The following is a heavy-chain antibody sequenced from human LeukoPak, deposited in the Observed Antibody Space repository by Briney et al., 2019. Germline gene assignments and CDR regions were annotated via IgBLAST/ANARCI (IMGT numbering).Heavy chain of an antibody. D-gene: IGHD3-22*01. V-gene: IGHV3-48*03. CDR3: ARGDYYYDSSGYPGDY. CDR2: ISSSGSTI. CDR1: GFTFSSYE. Sequence: PGGSLRLSCAASGFTFSSYEMNWVRQAPGKGLGWVSYISSSGSTIYYADSVKGRFTISRDNAKNSLYLQMNSLGAEDTAVYYCARGDYYYDSSGYPGDYWGQGTLVTVSS. J-gene: IGHJ4*02.